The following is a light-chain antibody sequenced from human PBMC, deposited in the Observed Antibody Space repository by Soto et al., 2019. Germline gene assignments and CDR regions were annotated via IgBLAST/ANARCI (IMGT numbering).Light chain of an antibody. Sequence: QAVVTQEPSVTVSPGGTVTLTCGSSTGAVTSGHYPYWFQQKPGQAPRTLIYDTSNKHSWTPARFSGSLLGGKAALTLSGAQPEDEAEYYCLLFYGGDRRVFGGGTQLTVL. CDR2: DTS. CDR1: TGAVTSGHY. V-gene: IGLV7-46*01. J-gene: IGLJ3*02. CDR3: LLFYGGDRRV.